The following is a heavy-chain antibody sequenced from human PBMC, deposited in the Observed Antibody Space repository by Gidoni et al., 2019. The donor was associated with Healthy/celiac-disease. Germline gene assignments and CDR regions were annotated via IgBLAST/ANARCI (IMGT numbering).Heavy chain of an antibody. J-gene: IGHJ3*02. CDR3: ARPSSIVGAMTDAFDI. Sequence: RQAPGQGLEWMGWISAYNGNTNYAQKLQGRVTMTTDTSTSTAYMELRSLRSDDTAVYYCARPSSIVGAMTDAFDIWGQGTMVTVSS. CDR2: ISAYNGNT. V-gene: IGHV1-18*01. D-gene: IGHD1-26*01.